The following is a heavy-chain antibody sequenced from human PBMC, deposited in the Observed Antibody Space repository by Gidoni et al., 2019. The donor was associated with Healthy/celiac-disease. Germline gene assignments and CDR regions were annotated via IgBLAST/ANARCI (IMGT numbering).Heavy chain of an antibody. D-gene: IGHD6-13*01. CDR3: AKDRSVGIAAAGTSGLFDY. CDR1: GFTFSSYG. CDR2: ISYDGSNK. J-gene: IGHJ4*02. Sequence: QVQLVESGGGVVQPGRSLRLSCAASGFTFSSYGMHWVRQAPGKGLEWVAVISYDGSNKYYADSVKGRFTISRDNSKNTLYLQMNSLRAEDTAVYYCAKDRSVGIAAAGTSGLFDYWGQGTLVTVSS. V-gene: IGHV3-30*18.